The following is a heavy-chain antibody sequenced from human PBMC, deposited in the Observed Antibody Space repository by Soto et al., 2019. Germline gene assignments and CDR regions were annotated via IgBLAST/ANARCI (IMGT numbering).Heavy chain of an antibody. J-gene: IGHJ4*02. Sequence: SETLSLTCAVYGGSFSGYYWSWIRQPPGKGLEWIGEINHSGSTNYNPSLKSRVTISVDTSKNQFSLKLSSVTAADTAVYYCARAHRLLWFGEFLIDDWGQGSLVTVSS. V-gene: IGHV4-34*01. CDR2: INHSGST. D-gene: IGHD3-10*01. CDR1: GGSFSGYY. CDR3: ARAHRLLWFGEFLIDD.